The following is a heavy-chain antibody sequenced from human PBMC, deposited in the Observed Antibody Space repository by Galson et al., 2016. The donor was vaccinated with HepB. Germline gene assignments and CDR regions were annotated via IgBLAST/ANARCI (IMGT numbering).Heavy chain of an antibody. V-gene: IGHV3-53*01. J-gene: IGHJ3*02. Sequence: SLRLSCAASGFTVGSNYMSWVRRAPGKGLEWVSVTYSGDNAYYADSVKGRFTISRDNPKNTLFLQMNSLRVEDTAVYYCAREIGVGYCSGGSCYATAFDIWGQGTMVTVSS. CDR1: GFTVGSNY. CDR2: TYSGDNA. CDR3: AREIGVGYCSGGSCYATAFDI. D-gene: IGHD2-15*01.